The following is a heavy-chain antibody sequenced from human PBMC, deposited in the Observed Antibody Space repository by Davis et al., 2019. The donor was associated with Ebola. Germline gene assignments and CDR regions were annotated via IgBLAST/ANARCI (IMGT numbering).Heavy chain of an antibody. D-gene: IGHD2-2*01. CDR3: ARSSYQPDW. CDR1: GFTFSSYR. V-gene: IGHV3-74*01. Sequence: PGGSLRLSCAASGFTFSSYRMHWVRQAPGKGLVWVARINTDGSFTDYADSVKGRFTISRDNARNTVSLQMNSLRAEDTALYYCARSSYQPDWWGQGTLVTVSS. J-gene: IGHJ4*02. CDR2: INTDGSFT.